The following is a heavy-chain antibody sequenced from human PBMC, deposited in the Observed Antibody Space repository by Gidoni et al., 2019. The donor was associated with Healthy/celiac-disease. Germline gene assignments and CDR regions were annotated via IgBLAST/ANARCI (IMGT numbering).Heavy chain of an antibody. D-gene: IGHD3-16*02. CDR3: ARGSRIMMTFGGAIVNARGDYYYGMDV. Sequence: QVQLQQWGAGLLKPSETLSLTCAVYGGSFSGYYWSWIRQPPGKGLEWIGEINHSGSTNYNQSLRSRVTISVETSKNQFSLKLSSGTAADTAVYYCARGSRIMMTFGGAIVNARGDYYYGMDVWGQGTTVTVSS. V-gene: IGHV4-34*01. J-gene: IGHJ6*02. CDR1: GGSFSGYY. CDR2: INHSGST.